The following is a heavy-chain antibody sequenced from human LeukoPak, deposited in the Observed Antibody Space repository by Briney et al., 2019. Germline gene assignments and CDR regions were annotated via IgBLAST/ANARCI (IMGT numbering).Heavy chain of an antibody. CDR2: IYYSGST. CDR1: GGSISSYY. J-gene: IGHJ3*02. CDR3: ARHLRYCSSTSCYPEAFDI. Sequence: SETLSLTCTVAGGSISSYYWSWIRQPPGKGLEWIGYIYYSGSTNYNPSLKSRVTISVDTSKNQFSLKLSSVTAADTAVYYCARHLRYCSSTSCYPEAFDIWGQGTMVTVSS. D-gene: IGHD2-2*01. V-gene: IGHV4-59*08.